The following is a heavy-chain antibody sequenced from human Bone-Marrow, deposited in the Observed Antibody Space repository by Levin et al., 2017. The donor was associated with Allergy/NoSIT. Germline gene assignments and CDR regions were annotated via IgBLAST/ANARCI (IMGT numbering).Heavy chain of an antibody. CDR2: IYPGNSET. V-gene: IGHV5-51*01. CDR1: GYKFSNYW. Sequence: GESLKISCKGSGYKFSNYWIGWVRQMPGKGLEWMGIIYPGNSETTYSPAFEGQIIMSADTAVNTAYLQWLSLKASDTAIYYCTAHQWLGPFDFWGQGTPVSVSS. J-gene: IGHJ4*02. D-gene: IGHD6-19*01. CDR3: TAHQWLGPFDF.